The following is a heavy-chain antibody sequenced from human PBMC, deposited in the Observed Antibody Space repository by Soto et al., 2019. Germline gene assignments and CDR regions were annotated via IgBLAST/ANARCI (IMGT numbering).Heavy chain of an antibody. CDR3: ARGARFGSTWNFDY. CDR1: GFTFSDYD. Sequence: EVQLVESGGGLVQPGGSPRLSCAASGFTFSDYDMHWVRQATGKGLEWVSGIGTVGDTYYPGSVKGRFTISRENAKNSLYLQMNSLRAGDTAVYYCARGARFGSTWNFDYWGQGALVTVSS. CDR2: IGTVGDT. J-gene: IGHJ4*02. V-gene: IGHV3-13*04. D-gene: IGHD6-13*01.